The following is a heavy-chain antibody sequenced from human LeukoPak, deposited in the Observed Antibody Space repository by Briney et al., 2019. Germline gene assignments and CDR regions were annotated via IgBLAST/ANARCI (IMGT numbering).Heavy chain of an antibody. CDR2: ISGSGSLT. Sequence: PGGSLRLSCAASGFTFSSYAVSWVRQAPGKGLEWVSLISGSGSLTYYADSVKGRFTISRDNSKNTVYLQMNSLRAEDTAVYYCAKKRIAAAGTNDFDYWGQGTLVTVSS. CDR3: AKKRIAAAGTNDFDY. V-gene: IGHV3-23*01. J-gene: IGHJ4*02. CDR1: GFTFSSYA. D-gene: IGHD6-13*01.